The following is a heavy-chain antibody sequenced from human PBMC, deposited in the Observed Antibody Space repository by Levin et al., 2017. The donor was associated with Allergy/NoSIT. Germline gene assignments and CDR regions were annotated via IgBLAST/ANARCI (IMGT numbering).Heavy chain of an antibody. CDR3: ATGGYYYYYFDY. Sequence: SQTLSLTCTVSGGSISNYYWSWIRQPPGKGLEWIGYMYYSGSTDYNPSLKSRVTISIDTSKTQFSLKLSSVTASDTAVYYCATGGYYYYYFDYWGQGTLVTVSS. V-gene: IGHV4-59*01. CDR2: MYYSGST. J-gene: IGHJ4*02. D-gene: IGHD3-22*01. CDR1: GGSISNYY.